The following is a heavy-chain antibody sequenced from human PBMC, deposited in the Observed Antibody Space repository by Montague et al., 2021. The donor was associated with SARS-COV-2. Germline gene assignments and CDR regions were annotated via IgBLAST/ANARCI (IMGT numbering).Heavy chain of an antibody. CDR1: GGSFNDYN. CDR2: IYYRGST. Sequence: SETLSLTCAVYGGSFNDYNWGWIRQPPGKGLEWIGYIYYRGSTNSNPSLKSRVTISVDTSKNQFSLKLSSVTAADTAVYYCARGFDYWGQGTLVTVSS. CDR3: ARGFDY. J-gene: IGHJ4*02. V-gene: IGHV4-59*01.